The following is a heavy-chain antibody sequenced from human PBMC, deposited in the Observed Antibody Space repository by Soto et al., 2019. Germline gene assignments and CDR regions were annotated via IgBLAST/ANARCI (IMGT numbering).Heavy chain of an antibody. CDR1: GYSFTSYW. D-gene: IGHD6-13*01. V-gene: IGHV5-10-1*01. CDR3: ARQEQQLDCYYYGMDV. Sequence: PGESLKISCKGSGYSFTSYWISWVRQMPGKGLEWMGRIDPSDSYTNYSPSFRGHVTISADKSISTAYLQCSSLKASDTAMYYCARQEQQLDCYYYGMDVWGQCTPVTVSS. J-gene: IGHJ6*02. CDR2: IDPSDSYT.